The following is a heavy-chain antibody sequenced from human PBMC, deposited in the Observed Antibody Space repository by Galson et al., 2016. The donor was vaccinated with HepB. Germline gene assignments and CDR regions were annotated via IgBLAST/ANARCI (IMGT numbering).Heavy chain of an antibody. CDR2: CKNRANSYTT. Sequence: SLRLSCAASGFIFSDHYMGWVRQAPGKGLEWVGRCKNRANSYTTEYAASVKGRFTISRDHSKNSLYLQMNGLKAEDAAVYYCATSIGGASKRYWGQGTLVTVSS. D-gene: IGHD3-16*01. J-gene: IGHJ4*02. V-gene: IGHV3-72*01. CDR1: GFIFSDHY. CDR3: ATSIGGASKRY.